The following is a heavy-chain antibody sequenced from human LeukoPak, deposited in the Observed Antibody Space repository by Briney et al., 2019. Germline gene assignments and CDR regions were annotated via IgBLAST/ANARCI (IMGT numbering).Heavy chain of an antibody. Sequence: ASVKVSCKASGYTFTGYYMHWVRQAPGQGLERMGWINPNSGGTNYAQKFQGRVTMTRDTSISTAYMELSRLRSDDTAVYYCARVLIAAAGTPPSYYYYYYMDVWGKGTTVTVSS. CDR3: ARVLIAAAGTPPSYYYYYYMDV. D-gene: IGHD6-13*01. J-gene: IGHJ6*03. CDR2: INPNSGGT. CDR1: GYTFTGYY. V-gene: IGHV1-2*02.